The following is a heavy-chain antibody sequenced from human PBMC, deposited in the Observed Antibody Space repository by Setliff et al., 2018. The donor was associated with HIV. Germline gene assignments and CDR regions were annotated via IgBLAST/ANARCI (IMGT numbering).Heavy chain of an antibody. CDR1: GYTFTSYG. D-gene: IGHD3-3*01. CDR3: ARFPNPSQIVVIMPPDY. CDR2: ISAYNGNT. V-gene: IGHV1-18*01. J-gene: IGHJ4*02. Sequence: ASVKVSCKASGYTFTSYGISWVRQAPGQGLEWMGWISAYNGNTNYAQKLQGRVTMTTDTSTSTAYMELRSLRSDDTAVYYCARFPNPSQIVVIMPPDYWGQGTLVTVSS.